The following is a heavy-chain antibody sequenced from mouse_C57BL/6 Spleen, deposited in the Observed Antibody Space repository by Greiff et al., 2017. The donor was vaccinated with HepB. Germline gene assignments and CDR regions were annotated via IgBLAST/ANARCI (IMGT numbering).Heavy chain of an antibody. CDR3: ASQYDYDEGWFAY. D-gene: IGHD2-4*01. V-gene: IGHV14-3*01. CDR1: GFNIKNTY. CDR2: IDPANGNT. J-gene: IGHJ3*01. Sequence: EVKLQESVAELVRPGASVKLSCTASGFNIKNTYMHWVKQRPEQGLEWIGRIDPANGNTKYAPKFQGKATITADTSSNTAYLQLSSLTSEDTAIYYCASQYDYDEGWFAYWGQGTLVTVSA.